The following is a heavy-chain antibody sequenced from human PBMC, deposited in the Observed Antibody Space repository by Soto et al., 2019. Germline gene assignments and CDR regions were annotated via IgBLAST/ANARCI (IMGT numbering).Heavy chain of an antibody. J-gene: IGHJ4*02. Sequence: GGSLRLSCAASGFTFSSYWMHWVRQAPGKGLVWVSRIKNDGRSTTYADSVKGRFTISRDNAKNTLYLQMNSLRAEDTAVYYCVRDRAYSGYDNWGQGTLVT. CDR2: IKNDGRST. CDR1: GFTFSSYW. V-gene: IGHV3-74*01. CDR3: VRDRAYSGYDN. D-gene: IGHD5-12*01.